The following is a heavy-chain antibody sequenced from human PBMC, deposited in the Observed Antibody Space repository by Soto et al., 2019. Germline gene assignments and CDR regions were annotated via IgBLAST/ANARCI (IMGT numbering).Heavy chain of an antibody. Sequence: PSETLSPTCAVSGGSVSSGDFSWCWIRQPPGKGLEWVGYIYHSGTTYYHPSLKRRLTISLDRSNNQFSLKLASVTAADSAVYFCARSRSWDGLDFWGQGALVTVSS. D-gene: IGHD3-10*01. J-gene: IGHJ3*01. CDR1: GGSVSSGDFS. V-gene: IGHV4-30-2*01. CDR3: ARSRSWDGLDF. CDR2: IYHSGTT.